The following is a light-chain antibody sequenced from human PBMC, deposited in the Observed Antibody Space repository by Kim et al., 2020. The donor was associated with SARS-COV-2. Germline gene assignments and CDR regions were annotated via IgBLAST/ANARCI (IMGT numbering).Light chain of an antibody. Sequence: LTQPASVSGSPGQSITISCTGTSSDVGGYNYVSWYQQHPDKAPKLMIYEVSNRPSGVSNRFSGSKSGNTASLTISGLQAEDEADYYCSSYTSSSTQVFGGGTQLTVL. CDR3: SSYTSSSTQV. V-gene: IGLV2-14*01. CDR1: SSDVGGYNY. CDR2: EVS. J-gene: IGLJ3*02.